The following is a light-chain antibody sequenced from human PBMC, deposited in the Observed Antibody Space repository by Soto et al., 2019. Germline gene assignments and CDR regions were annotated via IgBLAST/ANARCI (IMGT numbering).Light chain of an antibody. V-gene: IGKV3-11*01. Sequence: EIVLTQSPGTLSLSPGERATLSCRASQSVSSNLAWYQQKPGQAPRLLMYDTSYRATGIPARFSGSGSGTDFTLTISSLEPEDFAVYYCQQRSNWPWTFGQGTKVDIK. CDR1: QSVSSN. CDR2: DTS. CDR3: QQRSNWPWT. J-gene: IGKJ1*01.